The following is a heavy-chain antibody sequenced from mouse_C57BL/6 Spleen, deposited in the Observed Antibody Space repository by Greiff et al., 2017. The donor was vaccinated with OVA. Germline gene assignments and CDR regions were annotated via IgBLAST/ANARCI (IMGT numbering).Heavy chain of an antibody. Sequence: QVQLQQPGAELVKPGASVKMSCKASGYTFTSYWITWVKQRPGQGLEWIGDIYPGSGSTNYNEKFKSKATLTVDKSSSTAYMQLSSLTSEDSAVYYGAGSTMGTTNYFDYWGQGTTLTVSS. CDR3: AGSTMGTTNYFDY. V-gene: IGHV1-55*01. J-gene: IGHJ2*01. D-gene: IGHD2-2*01. CDR1: GYTFTSYW. CDR2: IYPGSGST.